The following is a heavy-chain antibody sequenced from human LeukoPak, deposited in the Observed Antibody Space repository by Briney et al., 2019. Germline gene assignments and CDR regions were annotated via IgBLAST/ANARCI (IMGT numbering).Heavy chain of an antibody. D-gene: IGHD3-22*01. Sequence: SETLSLTCTVSGGSISSYSWSWIRQPPGKGLEWIGYIYHSGSTYYNPSLKSRVTISVDRSKNQFSLKLSSVTAADTAVYYCARGSGYYCDYWGQGTLVTVSS. J-gene: IGHJ4*02. CDR1: GGSISSYS. CDR2: IYHSGST. CDR3: ARGSGYYCDY. V-gene: IGHV4-30-2*01.